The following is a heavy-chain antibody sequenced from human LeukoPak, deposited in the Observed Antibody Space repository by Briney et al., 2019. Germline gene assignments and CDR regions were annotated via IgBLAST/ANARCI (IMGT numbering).Heavy chain of an antibody. Sequence: ASVKVSCKASGYTFTSYDINWVRQATGQGLEWMVWMNPNSGNTGYAQKFQGRVTMTRNTSISTAYMELSSLRSEDTAVYYCARGGMSFLAAAGSDYWGQGTLVTVSS. V-gene: IGHV1-8*01. CDR2: MNPNSGNT. D-gene: IGHD6-13*01. CDR1: GYTFTSYD. CDR3: ARGGMSFLAAAGSDY. J-gene: IGHJ4*02.